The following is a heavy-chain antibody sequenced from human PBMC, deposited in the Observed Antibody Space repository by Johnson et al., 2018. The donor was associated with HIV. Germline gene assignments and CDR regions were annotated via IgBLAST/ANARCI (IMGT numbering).Heavy chain of an antibody. D-gene: IGHD2-8*02. CDR3: AGDICTGRGCYDAFDI. J-gene: IGHJ3*02. CDR1: GFTFSSYA. V-gene: IGHV3-30-3*01. CDR2: ISNDGSNK. Sequence: QVQLVESGGGVVQPGRSLRLSCAASGFTFSSYAMHWVRQAPGKGLEWVAVISNDGSNKYYADSVKGRFTISRDNSKNTLYLQMNSLRAEDTAVYYCAGDICTGRGCYDAFDIWGQGTMVTVSS.